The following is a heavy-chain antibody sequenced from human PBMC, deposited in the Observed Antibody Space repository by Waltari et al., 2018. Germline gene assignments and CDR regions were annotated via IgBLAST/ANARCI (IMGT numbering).Heavy chain of an antibody. CDR3: ARHMTTVTTSSFDY. D-gene: IGHD4-17*01. CDR2: ITHSGVS. Sequence: QLQLQESGPGLVKPSETLSLTCTVSGASVRSRIHDWGWIRQSPGKGLEWIGGITHSGVSYYNPSLRSRGTLLVDTSKNQFSLRVNSVTAADMALYYCARHMTTVTTSSFDYWGQGALVTVSS. V-gene: IGHV4-39*07. CDR1: GASVRSRIHD. J-gene: IGHJ4*02.